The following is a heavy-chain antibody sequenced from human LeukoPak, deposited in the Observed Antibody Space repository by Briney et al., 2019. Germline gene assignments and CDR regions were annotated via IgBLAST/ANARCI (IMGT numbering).Heavy chain of an antibody. D-gene: IGHD1-7*01. CDR1: GGSIGGSAYY. CDR3: ARGEELWGY. J-gene: IGHJ4*02. V-gene: IGHV4-39*07. CDR2: ISHSGST. Sequence: PSETLSLTCTVSGGSIGGSAYYWAWIRQPPGKGLEWMGSISHSGSTYDNPSLKGRVTISVDTSKNQFSLKLSSVTAADTAVYYCARGEELWGYWGQGTLVTVSS.